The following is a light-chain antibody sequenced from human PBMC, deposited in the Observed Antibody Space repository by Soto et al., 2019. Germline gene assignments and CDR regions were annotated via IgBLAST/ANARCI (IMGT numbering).Light chain of an antibody. CDR3: QKYNSALFT. V-gene: IGKV1-27*01. CDR2: AAS. Sequence: DIQMTQSPSSLSASVGDRVTITCRASQGISSYLAWYQQKPGKVPKLLIYAASTLQSGVPSRFSGSGSGTDFTLTISSLQPEDVATDYCQKYNSALFTFGPGTKVDIK. J-gene: IGKJ3*01. CDR1: QGISSY.